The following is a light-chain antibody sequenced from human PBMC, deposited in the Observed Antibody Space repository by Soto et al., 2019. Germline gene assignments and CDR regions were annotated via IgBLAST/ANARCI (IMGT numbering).Light chain of an antibody. V-gene: IGKV1-8*01. CDR3: QQYYYYAWT. Sequence: AIRMTQSPSSFSASTGDRVTITCRASQGISSFLAWYQQKPGKAPKLLIYAASTLQGGVPSRFSGSGSGTDYTLTISCMQSHCFATHCCQQYYYYAWTFGQVTKVEIK. CDR2: AAS. J-gene: IGKJ1*01. CDR1: QGISSF.